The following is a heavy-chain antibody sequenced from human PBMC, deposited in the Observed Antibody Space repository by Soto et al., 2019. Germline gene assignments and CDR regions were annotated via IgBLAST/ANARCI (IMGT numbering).Heavy chain of an antibody. CDR2: TYYRSGWFY. CDR3: ARDPPYSGSILDY. J-gene: IGHJ4*02. D-gene: IGHD4-4*01. Sequence: QVELQQSGPGLVQPSQTLSLTCAISGDSVSNNRDAWNWIRQSPSRGLEWLGRTYYRSGWFYTYAXPXAXRXXITVDTSKNPFSLQLISPTPEDTAVYSCARDPPYSGSILDYWGQGSLVTVSS. V-gene: IGHV6-1*01. CDR1: GDSVSNNRDA.